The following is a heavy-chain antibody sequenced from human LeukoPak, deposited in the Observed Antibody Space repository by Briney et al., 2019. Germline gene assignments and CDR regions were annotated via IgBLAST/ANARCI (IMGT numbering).Heavy chain of an antibody. CDR3: AREGYYGSGSPPSLYFDY. CDR2: TSSDLNVK. J-gene: IGHJ4*02. D-gene: IGHD3-10*01. Sequence: GGSLRLSCAASGFTFRNYVTPWVRQAPGKGLEWVAVTSSDLNVKLYADSVKGRFTISRDNSRSTLYLQMNSLRPEDTAIYYCAREGYYGSGSPPSLYFDYWGQGTLVTVSS. V-gene: IGHV3-30-3*01. CDR1: GFTFRNYV.